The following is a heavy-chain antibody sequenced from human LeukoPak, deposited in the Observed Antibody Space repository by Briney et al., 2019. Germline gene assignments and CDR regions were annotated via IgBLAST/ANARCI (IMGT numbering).Heavy chain of an antibody. V-gene: IGHV3-23*01. D-gene: IGHD2-15*01. CDR1: GFTFSSYA. CDR2: ISGSGGST. J-gene: IGHJ4*02. Sequence: GGSLRLSCAASGFTFSSYAMSWVRQAPGKGLEWVSAISGSGGSTYYADSVKGRFTISRDNSKSTLYLQMNSLSAEDTAVYYCVSRAATGPDYWGQGTLVTVSS. CDR3: VSRAATGPDY.